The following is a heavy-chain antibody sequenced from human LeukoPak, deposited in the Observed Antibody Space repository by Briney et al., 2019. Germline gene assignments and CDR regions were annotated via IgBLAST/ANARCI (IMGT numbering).Heavy chain of an antibody. V-gene: IGHV3-11*01. CDR2: ISSSGSTI. CDR1: GFTFSDYY. J-gene: IGHJ6*02. CDR3: ARLIGYCSSTSCYSGMDV. D-gene: IGHD2-2*02. Sequence: PGGSLRLSCAASGFTFSDYYMSWIRQAPGKGLEWVSYISSSGSTIYYAVPVKGRFTISRDNAKNSLYLQMNSLRAEDAAVYYCARLIGYCSSTSCYSGMDVWGQGTTVTVSS.